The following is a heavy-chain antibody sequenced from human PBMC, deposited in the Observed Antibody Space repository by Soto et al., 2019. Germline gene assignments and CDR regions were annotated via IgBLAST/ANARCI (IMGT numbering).Heavy chain of an antibody. J-gene: IGHJ4*02. CDR2: IYYSGST. D-gene: IGHD3-10*01. CDR3: ARHNYGSGSTYFDD. V-gene: IGHV4-59*08. CDR1: GGSISSYY. Sequence: SETLSLTCTDSGGSISSYYWSWIRQPPGKGLEWIGYIYYSGSTNYNPSLKSRVTISVDTSKNQFSLKLNSMTAADTAVYYCARHNYGSGSTYFDDWGQGTLVTVSS.